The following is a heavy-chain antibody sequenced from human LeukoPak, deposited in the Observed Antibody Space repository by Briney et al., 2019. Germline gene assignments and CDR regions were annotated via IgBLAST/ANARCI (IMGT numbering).Heavy chain of an antibody. CDR1: GFSLSTYW. CDR2: IKQDGSEK. J-gene: IGHJ4*02. V-gene: IGHV3-7*05. D-gene: IGHD2-2*01. CDR3: ARGGWYQLP. Sequence: RPGGSLRLSCAASGFSLSTYWMSWVRQAPGKGPEWVANIKQDGSEKNYVDSVKGRFTISRDNARNSLYLQMNSLRAEDTAVYYCARGGWYQLPWGQGTLVTISS.